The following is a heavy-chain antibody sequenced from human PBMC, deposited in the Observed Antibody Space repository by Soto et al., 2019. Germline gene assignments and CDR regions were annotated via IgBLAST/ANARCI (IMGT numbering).Heavy chain of an antibody. CDR3: AREWGEDGYNYYFDY. J-gene: IGHJ4*02. D-gene: IGHD5-12*01. CDR1: GDSVSSNSAA. Sequence: SQTLSLTCAISGDSVSSNSAAWNWIRQSPSRGLEWLGRTYYRSKWYNDYEVSVKSRITINPDTSKNQFSLQLNSVPPEDTAVYYCAREWGEDGYNYYFDYWGQGTLVTVSS. V-gene: IGHV6-1*01. CDR2: TYYRSKWYN.